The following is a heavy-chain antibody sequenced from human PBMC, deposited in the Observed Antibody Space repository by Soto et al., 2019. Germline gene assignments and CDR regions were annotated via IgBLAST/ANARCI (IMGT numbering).Heavy chain of an antibody. V-gene: IGHV5-51*01. CDR2: IYPGDSDT. CDR3: ARRMRTVTFSYHYGMDV. D-gene: IGHD4-17*01. CDR1: GYSFTTYW. Sequence: GESLKISCKGSGYSFTTYWIAWVRQMPGKGLECMGIIYPGDSDTRYSPSFQGQVTISADKSISTAYLQWSSLKASDTAMYYCARRMRTVTFSYHYGMDVWGQGTTVTVSS. J-gene: IGHJ6*02.